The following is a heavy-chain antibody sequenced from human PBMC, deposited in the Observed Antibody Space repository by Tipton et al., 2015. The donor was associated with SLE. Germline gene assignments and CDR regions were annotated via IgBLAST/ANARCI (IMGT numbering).Heavy chain of an antibody. Sequence: TLSLTCVVSGGSINSNNWWSWVRQSPGKGLEWIGYIYYSGSTNYNPSLKSRVTISVDTSKNQFSLNLSSVTAADTAVYYCAREGVGLFAMDVWGQGTTVTVSS. CDR1: GGSINSNNW. J-gene: IGHJ6*02. V-gene: IGHV4-4*02. D-gene: IGHD3-3*01. CDR3: AREGVGLFAMDV. CDR2: IYYSGST.